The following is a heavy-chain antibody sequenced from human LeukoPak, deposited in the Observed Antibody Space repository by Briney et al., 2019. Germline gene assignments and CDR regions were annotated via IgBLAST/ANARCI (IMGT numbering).Heavy chain of an antibody. CDR1: GGSFSGYY. CDR2: INHSGST. CDR3: ARGYGGNSRYFQH. J-gene: IGHJ1*01. D-gene: IGHD4-23*01. V-gene: IGHV4-34*01. Sequence: PSETLSLTCAVYGGSFSGYYWSWIRQPPGKGLEWIGEINHSGSTNYNPSLKSRVTISVDTSKNQFSLKLSSVTAADTAVYYCARGYGGNSRYFQHWGQGTLVTVSS.